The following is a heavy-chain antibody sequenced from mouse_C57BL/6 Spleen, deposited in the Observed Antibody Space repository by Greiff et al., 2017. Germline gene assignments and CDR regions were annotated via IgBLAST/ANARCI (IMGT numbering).Heavy chain of an antibody. CDR1: GYTFTRYW. Sequence: QVQLKQPGAELVRPGSSVKLSCKASGYTFTRYWMHWVKQRPIQGLEWIGNIDPSDSETHYNQKFKDKATLTVEKSSSTAYMQLSSLTSEDSAVYYCARRGYYDYPYYFDYWGQGTTLTVSS. J-gene: IGHJ2*01. CDR3: ARRGYYDYPYYFDY. CDR2: IDPSDSET. V-gene: IGHV1-52*01. D-gene: IGHD2-4*01.